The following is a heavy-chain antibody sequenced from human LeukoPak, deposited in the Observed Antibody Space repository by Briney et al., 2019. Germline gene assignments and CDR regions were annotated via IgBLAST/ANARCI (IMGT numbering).Heavy chain of an antibody. D-gene: IGHD3-16*01. CDR2: ISTSSITK. J-gene: IGHJ5*02. CDR3: AQGIPQGGT. V-gene: IGHV3-48*04. Sequence: GGSLRLSCAASGFTLSNYNMNWVRQAPGKGLEWVSYISTSSITKYYADSVKGRFTISRDNAKSSLYLQMNSLRAEDTAVYYCAQGIPQGGTWGQGTLVTVSS. CDR1: GFTLSNYN.